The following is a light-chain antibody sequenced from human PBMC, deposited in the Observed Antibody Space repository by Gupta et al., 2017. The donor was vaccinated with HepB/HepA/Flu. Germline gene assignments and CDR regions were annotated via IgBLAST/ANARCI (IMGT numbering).Light chain of an antibody. J-gene: IGLJ3*02. V-gene: IGLV2-23*02. Sequence: SALTQPASVSVSPGQSTTISCTGTRGDIGSYSLVSWYQQYPGEAPKLLIYDVDKRPPGVSGRFSGSQSGITASLTISGLQQEDEADYYCCSDAGDFLWMLGGGTKVTVL. CDR1: RGDIGSYSL. CDR3: CSDAGDFLWM. CDR2: DVD.